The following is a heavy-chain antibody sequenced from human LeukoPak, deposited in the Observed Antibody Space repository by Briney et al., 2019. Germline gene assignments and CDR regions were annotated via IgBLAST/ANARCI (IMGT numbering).Heavy chain of an antibody. V-gene: IGHV3-9*01. Sequence: GRSLGLSCAASGFTFDDYAMHWVRQAPGKGLEWVSGISWNSGSIGYADSVKGRFTISRDNAKNSLYLQMNSLRAEDTALYYCAKEAVAGAIDYWGQGTLVTVSS. D-gene: IGHD6-19*01. CDR2: ISWNSGSI. J-gene: IGHJ4*02. CDR3: AKEAVAGAIDY. CDR1: GFTFDDYA.